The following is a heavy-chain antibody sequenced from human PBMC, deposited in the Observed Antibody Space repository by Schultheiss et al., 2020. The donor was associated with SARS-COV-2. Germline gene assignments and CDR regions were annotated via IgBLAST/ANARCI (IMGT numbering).Heavy chain of an antibody. Sequence: GESLKISCAASGFTFSSYSMNWVRQAPGKGLEWVSSISSSSSYIYYADSVKGRFTISRDNAKNSLYLQMNSLRAEDTAVYYCARQWLVLDAFDIWGQGTMVTVSS. D-gene: IGHD6-19*01. CDR1: GFTFSSYS. J-gene: IGHJ3*02. CDR2: ISSSSSYI. CDR3: ARQWLVLDAFDI. V-gene: IGHV3-21*01.